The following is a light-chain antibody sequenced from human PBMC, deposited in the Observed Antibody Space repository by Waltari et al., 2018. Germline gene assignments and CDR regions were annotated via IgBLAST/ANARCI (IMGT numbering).Light chain of an antibody. Sequence: DIVVTQSPLSLPVTPGEPASISCRSSQSLLHRNGHNSLDWYLQKPGQSPQLLIYLGSNRASGVPDRFSGSGSGTDFTLRISRVEAEDVGVYYCMQSLQTLWTFGPGTKVEIK. V-gene: IGKV2-28*01. CDR1: QSLLHRNGHNS. J-gene: IGKJ1*01. CDR2: LGS. CDR3: MQSLQTLWT.